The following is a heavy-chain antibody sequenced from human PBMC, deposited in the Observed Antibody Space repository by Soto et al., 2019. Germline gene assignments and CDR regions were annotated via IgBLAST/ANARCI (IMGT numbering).Heavy chain of an antibody. Sequence: KSQEWIGYIYYSGSTYYNPSLKSRVTISVDTSKNQFSLKLSSVTAADTAVYFCSRDLRWFRESFGWLDSRGQGSLVPVSS. CDR2: IYYSGST. J-gene: IGHJ5*01. V-gene: IGHV4-31*02. CDR3: SRDLRWFRESFGWLDS. D-gene: IGHD3-10*01.